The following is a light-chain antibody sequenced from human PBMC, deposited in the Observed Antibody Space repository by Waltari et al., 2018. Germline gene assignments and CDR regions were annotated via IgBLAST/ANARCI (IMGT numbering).Light chain of an antibody. J-gene: IGLJ3*02. CDR3: YSTDSSGNLRGV. CDR2: EDS. Sequence: SYELTQPPSVSVSPGQTARITCSGDALPQQYAYWYQQKSGQAPVLVIYEDSKRPSGIPERFSGSSSGTMATLTISGAQVEDEADYYCYSTDSSGNLRGVFGGGTKLTVL. CDR1: ALPQQY. V-gene: IGLV3-10*01.